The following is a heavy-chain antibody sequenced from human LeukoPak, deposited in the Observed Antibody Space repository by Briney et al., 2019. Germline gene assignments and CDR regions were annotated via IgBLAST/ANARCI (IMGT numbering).Heavy chain of an antibody. J-gene: IGHJ4*02. CDR3: VKLLGLFQPLL. Sequence: GEDPKISCNGSGYRLTSYWIGWVRQMPGKGLEWMGIIYPGDSDTRYSPSFQRQVTNSVHKYISTAYLQWSSLKASDTAMYYCVKLLGLFQPLLWGQGTLVTVSS. V-gene: IGHV5-51*01. CDR1: GYRLTSYW. D-gene: IGHD3-10*01. CDR2: IYPGDSDT.